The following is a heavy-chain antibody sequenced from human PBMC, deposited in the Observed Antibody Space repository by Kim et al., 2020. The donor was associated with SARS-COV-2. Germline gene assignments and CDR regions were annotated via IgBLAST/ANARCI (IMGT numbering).Heavy chain of an antibody. J-gene: IGHJ6*03. D-gene: IGHD3-16*01. CDR3: VTDADYAHMAV. Sequence: ASVKVSCKASGYSFGSYNMNWVRQAPGQGLEWMGWISTNTGKSTSAQGFTGRFVFSLDTSVSSAYLQISDLKAEDSAVYYCVTDADYAHMAVWDTGTTAT. V-gene: IGHV7-4-1*02. CDR1: GYSFGSYN. CDR2: ISTNTGKS.